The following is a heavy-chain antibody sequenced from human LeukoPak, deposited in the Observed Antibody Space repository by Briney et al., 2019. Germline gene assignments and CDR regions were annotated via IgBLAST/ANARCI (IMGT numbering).Heavy chain of an antibody. J-gene: IGHJ4*02. CDR2: IYYSGST. CDR3: ARGVTNFDY. CDR1: GGSISSSSYY. D-gene: IGHD4-11*01. Sequence: SETLSLTCTVSGGSISSSSYYWGWIRQPPGKGLEWIGSIYYSGSTYYNPSLKSRVTISVDTSKNQFSLKLSSVTAADTAVYYCARGVTNFDYWGQGTLVTVSS. V-gene: IGHV4-39*07.